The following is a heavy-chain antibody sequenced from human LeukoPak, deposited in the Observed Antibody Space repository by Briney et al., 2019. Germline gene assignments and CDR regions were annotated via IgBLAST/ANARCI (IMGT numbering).Heavy chain of an antibody. Sequence: GRSLRLSCAASGFTFDDYAMHWVRQAPGKGLEWVSGISWNSGSIGYADSVKGRFTISRDNAKNSLYLQMNSLRAEDTALYYCAKDMGGVLGIVDYWGQGTLVTVSS. CDR3: AKDMGGVLGIVDY. D-gene: IGHD3-16*01. CDR1: GFTFDDYA. J-gene: IGHJ4*02. CDR2: ISWNSGSI. V-gene: IGHV3-9*01.